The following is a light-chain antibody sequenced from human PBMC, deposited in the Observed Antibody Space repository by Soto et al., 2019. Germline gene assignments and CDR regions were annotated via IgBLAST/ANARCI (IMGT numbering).Light chain of an antibody. CDR3: QQYNNWPPYT. J-gene: IGKJ2*01. V-gene: IGKV3-15*01. Sequence: EIVLTQSPATLSLAPGERATRSCRASQGISRYLAWYQHKPGQAPRLLIYDASTRATGIPARFSGSGSGTEFTLTISSLQSEDYAVYYCQQYNNWPPYTFGQGTKVDI. CDR2: DAS. CDR1: QGISRY.